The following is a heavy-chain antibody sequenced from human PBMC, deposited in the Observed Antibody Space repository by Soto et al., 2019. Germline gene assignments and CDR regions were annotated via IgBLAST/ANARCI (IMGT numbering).Heavy chain of an antibody. Sequence: ASVKVSCKASGYTFTDYYMHWVRQAPGQGLEWMGWISSQSGDTNYGQNFQGWVTMTRDTSISTAYMDLSRLKSDDTAIYYCARGPPFRYFDPHGYFDYWGQGALVTVSS. CDR3: ARGPPFRYFDPHGYFDY. V-gene: IGHV1-2*04. CDR2: ISSQSGDT. CDR1: GYTFTDYY. J-gene: IGHJ4*02. D-gene: IGHD3-9*01.